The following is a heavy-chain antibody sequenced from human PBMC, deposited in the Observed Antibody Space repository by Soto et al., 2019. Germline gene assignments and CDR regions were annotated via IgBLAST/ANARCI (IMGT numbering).Heavy chain of an antibody. J-gene: IGHJ3*02. CDR2: ISSSSSYI. CDR3: AREHLGGSDAFDI. CDR1: GFTFSSYS. Sequence: EVQLVESGGGLVKPGGSLRLSCAASGFTFSSYSMNWVRQAPGKGLEWVSSISSSSSYIYYAASVKGRFTISRDNAKNSLYLQMNSLRAEDTAVYYCAREHLGGSDAFDIWGQGTMVTVSS. V-gene: IGHV3-21*01. D-gene: IGHD5-12*01.